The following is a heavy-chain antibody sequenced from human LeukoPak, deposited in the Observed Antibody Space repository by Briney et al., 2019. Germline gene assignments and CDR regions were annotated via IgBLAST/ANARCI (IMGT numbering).Heavy chain of an antibody. CDR3: ARVVPDTPYYYYGMDV. D-gene: IGHD2-15*01. CDR2: ISSRSGYT. J-gene: IGHJ6*02. V-gene: IGHV3-21*01. Sequence: AGGSLRLSCAASGFTFSSYSMNWVRQAPGKGPEWVSSISSRSGYTYDADSVKGRFTISRDNAKNSLYLQMNSLRAEDTAVYYCARVVPDTPYYYYGMDVWGQGITVTVSS. CDR1: GFTFSSYS.